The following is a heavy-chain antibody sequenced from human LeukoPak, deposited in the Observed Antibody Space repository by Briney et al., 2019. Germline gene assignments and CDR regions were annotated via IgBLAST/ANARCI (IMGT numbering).Heavy chain of an antibody. CDR3: VRGGDSYGYTDTTNFDY. CDR1: GFTFSSYS. V-gene: IGHV3-21*01. CDR2: ITSSSTYI. D-gene: IGHD5-18*01. J-gene: IGHJ4*02. Sequence: PGGSLRLSCAASGFTFSSYSMNWVRQAPGKGLEWVSSITSSSTYIYQADSVKGRFTISRHNARNSLYLQMNSLRAEDTAVYYCVRGGDSYGYTDTTNFDYWGQGTLVTVSS.